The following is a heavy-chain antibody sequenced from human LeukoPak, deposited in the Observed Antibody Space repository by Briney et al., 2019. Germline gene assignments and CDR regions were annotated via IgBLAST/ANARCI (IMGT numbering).Heavy chain of an antibody. Sequence: PGGSLRLSCAASGFTFSSYGMHWVRQAPGKGLEWVAVISYDGSNKYYADSVKGRFTISRDNSKNTLYLQMNSLRAEDTAVYYCARVVATRAGYYYMDVWGKGTTVTVSS. J-gene: IGHJ6*03. V-gene: IGHV3-33*05. CDR1: GFTFSSYG. D-gene: IGHD5-12*01. CDR2: ISYDGSNK. CDR3: ARVVATRAGYYYMDV.